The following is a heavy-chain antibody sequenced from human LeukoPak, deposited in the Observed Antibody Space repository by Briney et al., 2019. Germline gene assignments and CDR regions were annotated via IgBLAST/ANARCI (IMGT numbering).Heavy chain of an antibody. CDR2: IASDGSST. J-gene: IGHJ4*02. CDR3: ARYSSYFL. D-gene: IGHD6-6*01. Sequence: GGSLRLSCAASGFTFSSYWMNWVRQAPGKGLVWVSRIASDGSSTTYADSVKGRFSISRDNAKNTLYLQMNSLRVEDTAVYYCARYSSYFLWGQGTLVTVS. CDR1: GFTFSSYW. V-gene: IGHV3-74*01.